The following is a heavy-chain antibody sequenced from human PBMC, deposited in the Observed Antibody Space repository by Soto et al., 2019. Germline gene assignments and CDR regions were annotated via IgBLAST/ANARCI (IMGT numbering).Heavy chain of an antibody. CDR1: GFTFSSYA. Sequence: EVQLLESGGGLVQPGGSLRLSCAASGFTFSSYAMSWVRQAPGKGLEWVSAISGSGGSTYYADSVKGRFTISRDNSKNTLYLQMNSLRAEDTAVYYCAKGHRGIAVSDQMNWFAPWGQGTLVTVSS. J-gene: IGHJ5*02. CDR2: ISGSGGST. V-gene: IGHV3-23*01. D-gene: IGHD6-19*01. CDR3: AKGHRGIAVSDQMNWFAP.